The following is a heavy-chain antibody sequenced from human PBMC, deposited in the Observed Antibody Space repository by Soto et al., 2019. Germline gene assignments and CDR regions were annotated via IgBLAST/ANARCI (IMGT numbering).Heavy chain of an antibody. D-gene: IGHD2-2*01. CDR3: AGDLRDCGSTSCYEGVWYDP. CDR1: GGTFSSYT. CDR2: IIPILGIA. V-gene: IGHV1-69*02. J-gene: IGHJ5*02. Sequence: QVQLVQSGAEVKKPGSSVKVSCKASGGTFSSYTISWVRQAPGQGLEWMGRIIPILGIANYAQKFQGRVTITADKYTSTAYMELSSLRAEDTAVYYCAGDLRDCGSTSCYEGVWYDPWGQGTLVTVSS.